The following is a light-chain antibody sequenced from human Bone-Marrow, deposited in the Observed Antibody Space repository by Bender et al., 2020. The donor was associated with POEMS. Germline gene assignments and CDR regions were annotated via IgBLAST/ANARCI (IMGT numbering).Light chain of an antibody. V-gene: IGLV2-8*01. Sequence: QSALTQPPSASGSPGQSVTISCTETSSDVGGYNYVSWYQLHPGRVPTLMIYEVNKRPSGVPDRFSGSKSGNTASLTVSGLQAEDEADYYCSSYAGNNNLMFGGGTKLTVL. CDR1: SSDVGGYNY. CDR2: EVN. CDR3: SSYAGNNNLM. J-gene: IGLJ3*02.